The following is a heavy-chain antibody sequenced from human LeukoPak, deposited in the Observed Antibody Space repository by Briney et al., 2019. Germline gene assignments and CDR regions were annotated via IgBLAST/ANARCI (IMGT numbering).Heavy chain of an antibody. CDR2: ITTGSGTI. J-gene: IGHJ4*02. CDR3: ARDDLYSGHDFDY. Sequence: SGGSLRLSCAASGYTFSRHGIHWVRQAPGKGLQWVSLITTGSGTIYYADSVKGRFTISRDDAKNSLYLQMNSLRAEDTAIYYCARDDLYSGHDFDYWGQGSPVTVSS. D-gene: IGHD5-12*01. CDR1: GYTFSRHG. V-gene: IGHV3-48*01.